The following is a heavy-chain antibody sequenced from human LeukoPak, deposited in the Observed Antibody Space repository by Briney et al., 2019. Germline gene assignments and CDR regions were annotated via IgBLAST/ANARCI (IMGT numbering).Heavy chain of an antibody. V-gene: IGHV3-15*01. CDR3: TAEYYSSSVGY. CDR2: IKSKTDGGTT. J-gene: IGHJ4*02. D-gene: IGHD6-6*01. Sequence: GGSLRLSCAASGFTFSNAWMSWVRQAPGKGLEWVGRIKSKTDGGTTDYAAPVKGRFTISRDDSKNTLYLQMNSLKTEDTAVYYCTAEYYSSSVGYWGQGTLVTVSS. CDR1: GFTFSNAW.